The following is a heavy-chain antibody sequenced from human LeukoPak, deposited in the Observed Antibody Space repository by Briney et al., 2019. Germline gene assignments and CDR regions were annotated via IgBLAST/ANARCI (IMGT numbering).Heavy chain of an antibody. CDR1: GYSISSGYY. CDR3: ARDHGSSF. D-gene: IGHD3-22*01. CDR2: IYYSGST. Sequence: SETLSLTCTVSGYSISSGYYWSWIRQPPGKGLEWIGYIYYSGSTNYNPSLKSRVTISVDTSKNQFSLKLNSVTAADTAVYYCARDHGSSFWGQGTLVTVSS. V-gene: IGHV4-61*01. J-gene: IGHJ4*02.